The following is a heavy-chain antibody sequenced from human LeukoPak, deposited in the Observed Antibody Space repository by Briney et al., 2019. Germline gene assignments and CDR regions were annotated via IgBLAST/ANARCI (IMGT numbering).Heavy chain of an antibody. J-gene: IGHJ4*02. CDR1: GFTFSSYA. CDR2: ISGSGGST. CDR3: AKATNFDFWSGYPGGLDY. V-gene: IGHV3-23*01. Sequence: PGGSLRLSCAASGFTFSSYAMSWVRQAPGKGLEWVSAISGSGGSTYYADSVKGRFTISRDNSKNTLYLQVNSLRAEDTAVYYCAKATNFDFWSGYPGGLDYWGQGTLVTVSS. D-gene: IGHD3-3*01.